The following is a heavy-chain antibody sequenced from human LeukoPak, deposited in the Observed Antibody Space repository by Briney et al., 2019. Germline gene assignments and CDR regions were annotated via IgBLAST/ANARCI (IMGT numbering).Heavy chain of an antibody. D-gene: IGHD5-24*01. Sequence: PSETLSLTCTVSGGSISSYYWSWIRQPPGKGLEWIGYIYYSGSTNYNPSLKSRVTISVDTSKNQFSLKLSSVTAADTAVYYCARGVATIKEFDYWGQGTLVTVSS. CDR1: GGSISSYY. CDR3: ARGVATIKEFDY. V-gene: IGHV4-59*01. CDR2: IYYSGST. J-gene: IGHJ4*02.